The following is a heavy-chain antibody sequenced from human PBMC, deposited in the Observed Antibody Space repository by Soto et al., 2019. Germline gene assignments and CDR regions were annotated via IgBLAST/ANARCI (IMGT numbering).Heavy chain of an antibody. CDR2: INAGDDNT. V-gene: IGHV1-3*01. D-gene: IGHD3-22*01. Sequence: QVQLVQSGAEVKKPGASVKVSCKASGDTFTNNVMHWVRQAPGQRLEWMGSINAGDDNTKYSQKFQGRVTITTDTSASSAYMELSSLRSEDTAVYYCARESGYPLDYWGQGTLVTVSS. J-gene: IGHJ4*02. CDR1: GDTFTNNV. CDR3: ARESGYPLDY.